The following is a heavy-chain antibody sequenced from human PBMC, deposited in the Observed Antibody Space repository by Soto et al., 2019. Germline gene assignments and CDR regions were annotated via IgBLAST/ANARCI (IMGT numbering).Heavy chain of an antibody. CDR1: GFTFSNYW. V-gene: IGHV3-7*01. J-gene: IGHJ4*02. Sequence: EVQLVESGGGLVQPGGSLRLSCAASGFTFSNYWMSWVRQAPGKGLEWVANIKQDGTEKNYVDSVRGRFTISRDNANNSLDLQMNSLTAEDTAVYYFASLAIWGQGTLGTVSS. D-gene: IGHD5-12*01. CDR3: ASLAI. CDR2: IKQDGTEK.